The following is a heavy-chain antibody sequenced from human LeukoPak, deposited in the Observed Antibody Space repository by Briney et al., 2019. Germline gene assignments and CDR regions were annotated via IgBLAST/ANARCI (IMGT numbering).Heavy chain of an antibody. CDR3: ASGYSSSWYYFDY. CDR1: GGSFSGYY. D-gene: IGHD6-13*01. CDR2: INHSGST. J-gene: IGHJ4*02. V-gene: IGHV4-34*01. Sequence: SETLSLTCAVYGGSFSGYYWSWIRQPPGKGLEWIGEINHSGSTNYNPSLKSRVTISVDTSKNQFPLKLSSVTAADTAVYYCASGYSSSWYYFDYWGQGTLVTVSS.